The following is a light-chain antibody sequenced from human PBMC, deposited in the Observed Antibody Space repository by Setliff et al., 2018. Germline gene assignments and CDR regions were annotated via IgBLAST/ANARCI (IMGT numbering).Light chain of an antibody. CDR3: QSYAGGLGGYI. CDR1: GAGFT. CDR2: HNN. J-gene: IGLJ1*01. Sequence: VLTQPPSVSGAPGQRVSISCTGIGAGFTVHWYQQLPTTAPKLLISHNNNRPSGVPDRFSGSRSGTSASLVITGLQAEDEAAYYCQSYAGGLGGYIFGGGTKVTVL. V-gene: IGLV1-40*01.